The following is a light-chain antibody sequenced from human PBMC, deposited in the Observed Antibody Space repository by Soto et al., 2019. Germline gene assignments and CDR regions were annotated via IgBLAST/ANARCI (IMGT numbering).Light chain of an antibody. CDR1: GSAVGTYNL. Sequence: QSALTQPASISGSPGQSITISCTGTGSAVGTYNLVSWYQQHPGKAPNLIIYEGNKRPSGVSRRFSGSKSANTASLTISGLQAEDEAEYYCCSYVDTSAFVRFGGGTSSPS. V-gene: IGLV2-23*03. CDR2: EGN. CDR3: CSYVDTSAFVR. J-gene: IGLJ3*02.